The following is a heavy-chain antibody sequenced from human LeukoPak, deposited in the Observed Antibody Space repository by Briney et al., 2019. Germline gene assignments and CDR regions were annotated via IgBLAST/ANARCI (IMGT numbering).Heavy chain of an antibody. Sequence: SETLSLTCTVSGVSISSTSYCWGWIRQPPGKGLEWIGSIYYSGRTYYNPSLKSRLTISVDTPKNQFSLKLSSVTAADTAVYYCARHEKAVAGKHFDYWGQGTLVTVSS. CDR3: ARHEKAVAGKHFDY. V-gene: IGHV4-39*01. D-gene: IGHD6-19*01. CDR1: GVSISSTSYC. J-gene: IGHJ4*02. CDR2: IYYSGRT.